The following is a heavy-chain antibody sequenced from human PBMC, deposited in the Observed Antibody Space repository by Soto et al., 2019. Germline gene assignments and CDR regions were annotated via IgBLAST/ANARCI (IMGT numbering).Heavy chain of an antibody. V-gene: IGHV3-21*01. J-gene: IGHJ6*02. CDR1: GFTFSSYS. CDR3: ARLNSYYYGMDV. CDR2: ISSSSSYI. Sequence: EVQLVESGGGLVKPGGSLRLSCAASGFTFSSYSMNWVRQAPGKGLEWVSSISSSSSYIYYADSVKGRFTISRDNAKNSLYRQMNSLRAEDTAVYYCARLNSYYYGMDVWGQGTTVTVSS.